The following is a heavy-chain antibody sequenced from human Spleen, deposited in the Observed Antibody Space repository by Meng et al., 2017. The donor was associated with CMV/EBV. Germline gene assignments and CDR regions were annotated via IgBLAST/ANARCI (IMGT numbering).Heavy chain of an antibody. D-gene: IGHD3-22*01. CDR2: VYHSGST. V-gene: IGHV4-59*08. CDR3: ARTTRSGRYFERSGYYNFWYFDL. CDR1: SY. J-gene: IGHJ2*01. Sequence: SYWSWIRQPPGKGLEWIGYVYHSGSTNYNPSLNSRVTMSVDTSKNQVSLKLSSVTAADTAVYYCARTTRSGRYFERSGYYNFWYFDLWGRGTLVTVSS.